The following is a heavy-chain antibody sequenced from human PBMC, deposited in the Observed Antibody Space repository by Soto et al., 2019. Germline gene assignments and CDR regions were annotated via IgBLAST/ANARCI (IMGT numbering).Heavy chain of an antibody. J-gene: IGHJ6*02. CDR1: GFTFSNDW. V-gene: IGHV3-74*01. CDR2: IISGGSRV. Sequence: GGSLRLSCAASGFTFSNDWMNWVRQGPGKGLEWVSRIISGGSRVSYADSVKGRFIIARDNAKNTLYLEMHSLTAEDTAVYYCARERTSKGGMDVWGQGTTVTVSS. CDR3: ARERTSKGGMDV.